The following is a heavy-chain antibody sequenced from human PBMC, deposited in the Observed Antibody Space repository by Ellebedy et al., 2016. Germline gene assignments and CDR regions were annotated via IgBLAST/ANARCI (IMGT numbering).Heavy chain of an antibody. D-gene: IGHD3-9*01. J-gene: IGHJ4*02. Sequence: GGSLRLSXAASGFTFSNVWMRWVRQAPGKGLEWVGRIKSKTDGGTTDYAAPVKGRFTISRDDSKNTLYLQMNSLKPEDTAVYYCTTELDYDILTGYYNFDYWGQGILVTVSS. V-gene: IGHV3-15*01. CDR3: TTELDYDILTGYYNFDY. CDR2: IKSKTDGGTT. CDR1: GFTFSNVW.